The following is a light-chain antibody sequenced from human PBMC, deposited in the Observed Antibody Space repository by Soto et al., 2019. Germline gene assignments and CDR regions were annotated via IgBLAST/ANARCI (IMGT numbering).Light chain of an antibody. Sequence: EIGLTQSPGTLSLSPGERATLSCRASQSVSLSQLAWFQQKPGQAPRLLIYDASSRAIGIPDRFSGSGSGTDFTLTISALEPEDFAVYHCHQYGSSPLPFGQGPNV. V-gene: IGKV3-20*01. CDR3: HQYGSSPLP. CDR1: QSVSLSQ. J-gene: IGKJ1*01. CDR2: DAS.